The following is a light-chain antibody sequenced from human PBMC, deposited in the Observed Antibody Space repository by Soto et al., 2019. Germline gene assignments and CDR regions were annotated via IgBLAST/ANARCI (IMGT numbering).Light chain of an antibody. V-gene: IGLV1-40*01. Sequence: QSVLTQPPSVSGAPGQRVTISCTGSSSNIGAGYDVHWYQQLPGTAPKLLIYGNSNRPSGVPDRFSGSKSGTSASLAITGVQAEDEADYYCQSYGSSLSGGVFGGGTKLTVL. J-gene: IGLJ3*02. CDR1: SSNIGAGYD. CDR3: QSYGSSLSGGV. CDR2: GNS.